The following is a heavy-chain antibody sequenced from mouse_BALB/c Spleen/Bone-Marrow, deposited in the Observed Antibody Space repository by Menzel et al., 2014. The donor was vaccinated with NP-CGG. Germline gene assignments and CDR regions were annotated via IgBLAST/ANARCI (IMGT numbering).Heavy chain of an antibody. V-gene: IGHV2-2*02. J-gene: IGHJ4*01. CDR1: GFSLTTYG. Sequence: QVQLKESGPGLVQPSQSLSITCTVPGFSLTTYGVHWVRQSPGKGLEWLGVIWSGGSTDYNAAFISRLSITKGNSKSXVFFKMNSLQANDTAIYYCARNLYYGSSLYAMDYWGQGTSVTVSS. CDR3: ARNLYYGSSLYAMDY. D-gene: IGHD1-1*01. CDR2: IWSGGST.